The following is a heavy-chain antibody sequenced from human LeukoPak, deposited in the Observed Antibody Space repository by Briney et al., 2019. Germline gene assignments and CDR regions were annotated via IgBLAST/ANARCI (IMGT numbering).Heavy chain of an antibody. Sequence: GGSLRLSCAPSGFSFNNAWMSGVPEAPGEGREGVGRVKSKANGGTIEYAAPVKGRFTISRDDSKNTLYLQMDSLETEDTAVYYCTPWGPYAEPAKYYFDYWGQGALVTVSS. CDR2: VKSKANGGTI. V-gene: IGHV3-15*01. D-gene: IGHD7-27*01. J-gene: IGHJ4*02. CDR1: GFSFNNAW. CDR3: TPWGPYAEPAKYYFDY.